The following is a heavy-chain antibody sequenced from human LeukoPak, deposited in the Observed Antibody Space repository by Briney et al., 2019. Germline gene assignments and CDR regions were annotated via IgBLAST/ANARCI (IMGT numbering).Heavy chain of an antibody. CDR1: GGSFSGYY. CDR3: ARFKRYCSGGSCYYYYYYMDV. V-gene: IGHV4-34*01. Sequence: SETLSLTCAVYGGSFSGYYWSWIRQPPGKGLEWIGEINHSGSTNYNPSLKSRVTISVDTSKNQFSLKLSSVTAADTAVYYCARFKRYCSGGSCYYYYYYMDVWGKGTTVTVSS. CDR2: INHSGST. J-gene: IGHJ6*03. D-gene: IGHD2-15*01.